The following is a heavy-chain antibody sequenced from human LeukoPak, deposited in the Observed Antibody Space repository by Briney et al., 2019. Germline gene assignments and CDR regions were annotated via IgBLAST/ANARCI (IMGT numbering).Heavy chain of an antibody. V-gene: IGHV3-23*01. D-gene: IGHD3-22*01. Sequence: QAGGSLRLSCAASGFTFSSYAMSWVRQAPGKGLEWVSAISGSGGSTYYADSVKGRFTISRDNSKNTLYLQMNSLRAEDTAVYYCAKAMDSGYYSPKYYYYYGMDVWGQGTTVTVSS. J-gene: IGHJ6*02. CDR2: ISGSGGST. CDR1: GFTFSSYA. CDR3: AKAMDSGYYSPKYYYYYGMDV.